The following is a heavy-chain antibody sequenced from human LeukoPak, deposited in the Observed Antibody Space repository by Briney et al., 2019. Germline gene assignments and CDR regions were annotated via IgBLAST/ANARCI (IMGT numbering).Heavy chain of an antibody. CDR3: ARGVSGGSPNWFGP. CDR1: GYTFTIYN. Sequence: AASVTVSLTCSGYTFTIYNFKWVRQPNAQGLGWVGCMNTNNGNTSNAHKFQGRVTITRNSSISKASLDLSSLSVGDAAVYYCARGVSGGSPNWFGPWGQGNLVTVSS. D-gene: IGHD2-15*01. V-gene: IGHV1-8*03. J-gene: IGHJ5*02. CDR2: MNTNNGNT.